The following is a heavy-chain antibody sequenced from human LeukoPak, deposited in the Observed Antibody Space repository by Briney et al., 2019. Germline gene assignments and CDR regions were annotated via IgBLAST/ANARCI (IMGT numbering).Heavy chain of an antibody. CDR3: ARGCGGYSLNWFDP. Sequence: GGSLRLSCAASGFTFSSYGMHWVRQAPGKGLEWVAVIWYDGSNKYYADSVKGRFTISRDNSKNTLYLQMNSLRAEDTAVYYCARGCGGYSLNWFDPWGQGTLVTVSS. D-gene: IGHD1-26*01. J-gene: IGHJ5*02. V-gene: IGHV3-33*01. CDR1: GFTFSSYG. CDR2: IWYDGSNK.